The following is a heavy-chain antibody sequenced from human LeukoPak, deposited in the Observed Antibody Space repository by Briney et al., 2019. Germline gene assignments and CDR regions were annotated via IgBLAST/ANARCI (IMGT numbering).Heavy chain of an antibody. CDR3: ARDGRYCSSTSCYTGKNNYYYGMDV. Sequence: GGSLRLSCAASGFTFSDYYISWIRQAPGKGLEWVSYISSSGSTIYYADSVKGRFTISRDNAKNSLYLQMNSLRAEDTAVYYCARDGRYCSSTSCYTGKNNYYYGMDVWGQGTTVTVSS. V-gene: IGHV3-11*01. J-gene: IGHJ6*02. CDR2: ISSSGSTI. D-gene: IGHD2-2*02. CDR1: GFTFSDYY.